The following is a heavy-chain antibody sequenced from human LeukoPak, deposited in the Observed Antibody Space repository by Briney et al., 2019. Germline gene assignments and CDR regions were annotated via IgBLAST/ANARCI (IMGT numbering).Heavy chain of an antibody. CDR2: IYPGDSDT. Sequence: GESLKISCKGSGYSFTSYWIGWVRQMPGKGLEWMGIIYPGDSDTRYSPSFQGQVTISADKSISTAYLQWSSLKASDTAMYYCARLDGSGSYHTNWFDPWGQGTLVTVSS. J-gene: IGHJ5*02. D-gene: IGHD3-10*01. CDR1: GYSFTSYW. CDR3: ARLDGSGSYHTNWFDP. V-gene: IGHV5-51*01.